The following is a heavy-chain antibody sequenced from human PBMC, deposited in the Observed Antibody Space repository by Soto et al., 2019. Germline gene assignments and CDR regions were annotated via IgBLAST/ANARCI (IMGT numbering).Heavy chain of an antibody. CDR3: ARGVYCSSTTCYWGMDV. J-gene: IGHJ6*02. CDR2: INHSGST. V-gene: IGHV4-34*01. Sequence: QVQLQQWGAGLLKPSETLSLTCAVYGGPFSGYYWSWIRQPPGKGLEWIGEINHSGSTNYNPSLKSRVTISVVTSKNQFSLKLSSVTAADTAVYYCARGVYCSSTTCYWGMDVWGQGTTVTVSS. CDR1: GGPFSGYY. D-gene: IGHD2-2*01.